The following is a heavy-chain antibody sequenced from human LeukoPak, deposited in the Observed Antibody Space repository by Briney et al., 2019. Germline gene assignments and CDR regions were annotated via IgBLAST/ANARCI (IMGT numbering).Heavy chain of an antibody. J-gene: IGHJ4*02. V-gene: IGHV3-30-3*01. CDR2: IAYDGNNK. D-gene: IGHD2-2*01. CDR3: ARDYSPAAIAGDYYSDY. Sequence: GRSLRLSCAASGFIFNDYAMHWVRQAPGKGLEWVAVIAYDGNNKYYADSVKGRFTISRDYSKNTMYLQVNSLRAEDTAVYYCARDYSPAAIAGDYYSDYWGQGTLVTVSS. CDR1: GFIFNDYA.